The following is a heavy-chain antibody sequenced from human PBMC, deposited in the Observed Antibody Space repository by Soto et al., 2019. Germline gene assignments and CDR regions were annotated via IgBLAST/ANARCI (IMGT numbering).Heavy chain of an antibody. Sequence: QVQLVQPGAEVKKPGASVKFSCKASGYIFTNFYIHWVRRAPGQGLDWIGLINPNGGSTNYAQNFQGRVTMTRDTSTSTVYMDLSSLRSEDTAVYYCTRGLASGDYWGQGTLITVSS. CDR3: TRGLASGDY. CDR2: INPNGGST. V-gene: IGHV1-46*03. J-gene: IGHJ4*02. CDR1: GYIFTNFY. D-gene: IGHD6-6*01.